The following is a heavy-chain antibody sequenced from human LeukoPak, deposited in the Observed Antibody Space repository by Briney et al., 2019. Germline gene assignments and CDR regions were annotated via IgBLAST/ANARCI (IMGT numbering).Heavy chain of an antibody. CDR1: GGTFSSYA. CDR3: ARGEGTLPWPHFDY. Sequence: SVKVSCKASGGTFSSYAISWVRQAPGQGLEWMGRVIPIFGTANYAQKFQGRVTITTDESTSTAYMELSSLRSEDTAVYYCARGEGTLPWPHFDYWGQGTLVTVSS. D-gene: IGHD3-16*01. V-gene: IGHV1-69*05. CDR2: VIPIFGTA. J-gene: IGHJ4*02.